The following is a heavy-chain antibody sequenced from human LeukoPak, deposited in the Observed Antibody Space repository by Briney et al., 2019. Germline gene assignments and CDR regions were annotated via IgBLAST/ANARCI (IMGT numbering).Heavy chain of an antibody. CDR2: MNPSSGNT. D-gene: IGHD6-19*01. CDR3: ARDSSGWYHWFDP. V-gene: IGHV1-8*01. Sequence: ASVKVSCKASGYTFTSYDISWVRQATGQGLEWMGWMNPSSGNTDYAQKFQGRLTITRNTSISTAYMELGSLRSEDTAVYYCARDSSGWYHWFDPWGQGTLVTVSS. CDR1: GYTFTSYD. J-gene: IGHJ5*02.